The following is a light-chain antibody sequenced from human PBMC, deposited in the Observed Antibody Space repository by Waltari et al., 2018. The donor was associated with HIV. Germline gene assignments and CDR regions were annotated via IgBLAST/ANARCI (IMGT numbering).Light chain of an antibody. CDR3: CSYVGTNTF. CDR2: EVT. Sequence: QSALTPPASVSGSPGQSITLSCTGTSTDVGTYNLVSWYQQHPGKAPKLIIYEVTKRPSGVSNRFSGSKAGNTASLTISGLQADDEADYYCCSYVGTNTFFGTGTKVTVL. CDR1: STDVGTYNL. V-gene: IGLV2-23*02. J-gene: IGLJ1*01.